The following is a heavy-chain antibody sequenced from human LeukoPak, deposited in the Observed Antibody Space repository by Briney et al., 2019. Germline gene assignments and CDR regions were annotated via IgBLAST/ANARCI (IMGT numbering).Heavy chain of an antibody. CDR1: GYSFPGFY. V-gene: IGHV1-2*02. J-gene: IGHJ4*02. CDR3: ARVFNGDYFDY. Sequence: ASVKVSCKASGYSFPGFYIHWLRQAPGQGLEWMGWINPNSGDTDYARNFQGRVTMTRDTSITTAYMEVSRLKSDDTAVYYCARVFNGDYFDYWGQGPLVTVSS. D-gene: IGHD4-17*01. CDR2: INPNSGDT.